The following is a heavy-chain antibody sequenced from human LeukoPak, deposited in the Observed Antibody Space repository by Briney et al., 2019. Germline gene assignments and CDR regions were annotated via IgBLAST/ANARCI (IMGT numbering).Heavy chain of an antibody. J-gene: IGHJ5*02. CDR1: GFIFSSFG. CDR3: VKDRGDYTNWFDP. V-gene: IGHV3-30*02. CDR2: IRYDGSNK. Sequence: GGSLRLSCAASGFIFSSFGMHWVRQAPGKGLEWVAFIRYDGSNKYFADSVKGRFTISRDNSKNTLYLQMNSPRAEDTAIYYCVKDRGDYTNWFDPWGQGTLVTVSS. D-gene: IGHD4-17*01.